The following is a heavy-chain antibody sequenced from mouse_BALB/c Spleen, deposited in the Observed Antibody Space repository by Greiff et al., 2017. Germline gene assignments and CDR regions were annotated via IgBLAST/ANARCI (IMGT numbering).Heavy chain of an antibody. CDR1: GYSFTGYY. Sequence: LVKTGASVKISCKASGYSFTGYYMHWVKQSHGKSLEWIGYISCYNGATSYNQKFKGKATFTVDTSSSTAYMQFNSLTSEDSAVYYCAREKDYGSSYRYAMDYWGQGTSVTVSS. CDR2: ISCYNGAT. V-gene: IGHV1S34*01. D-gene: IGHD1-1*01. J-gene: IGHJ4*01. CDR3: AREKDYGSSYRYAMDY.